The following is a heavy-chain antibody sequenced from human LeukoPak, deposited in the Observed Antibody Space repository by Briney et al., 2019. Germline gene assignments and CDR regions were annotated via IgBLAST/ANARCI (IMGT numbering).Heavy chain of an antibody. CDR1: GFTFSSYA. J-gene: IGHJ4*02. Sequence: SGGSLRLSCAASGFTFSSYAMSWVRQAPGKGLEWVSAISGSGGSTYYADSVKGRFTISRDNSKNTLYLQMNSLRAEDTAVYYCARDYNWNDMNYWGQGTLVTVSS. D-gene: IGHD1-20*01. V-gene: IGHV3-23*01. CDR3: ARDYNWNDMNY. CDR2: ISGSGGST.